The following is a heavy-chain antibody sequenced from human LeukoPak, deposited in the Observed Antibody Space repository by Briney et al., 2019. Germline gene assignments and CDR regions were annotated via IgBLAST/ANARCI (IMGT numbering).Heavy chain of an antibody. D-gene: IGHD3-10*01. V-gene: IGHV4-61*05. Sequence: PSETLSLTCTVSGGSISSSSYYWGWIRQPPGKGLEWIGYIYYSGSTNYNPSLKSRVTISVDTSKNQFSLKLSSVTAADTAVYYCARVPRTYGAFDIWGQGTMVTVSS. J-gene: IGHJ3*02. CDR1: GGSISSSSYY. CDR2: IYYSGST. CDR3: ARVPRTYGAFDI.